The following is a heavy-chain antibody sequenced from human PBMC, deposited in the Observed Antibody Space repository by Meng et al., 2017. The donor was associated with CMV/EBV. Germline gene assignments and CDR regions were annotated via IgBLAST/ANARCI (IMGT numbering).Heavy chain of an antibody. CDR3: ARDGMGFDP. Sequence: SVKVSCKASGGTFSSYAISWVRQAPGQGLEWMGGIIPILGIANYAQKFQGRVTITADKPTSTAYMELSSLRSEDTAVYYCARDGMGFDPWGQGTLVTVSS. CDR1: GGTFSSYA. J-gene: IGHJ5*02. CDR2: IIPILGIA. V-gene: IGHV1-69*10.